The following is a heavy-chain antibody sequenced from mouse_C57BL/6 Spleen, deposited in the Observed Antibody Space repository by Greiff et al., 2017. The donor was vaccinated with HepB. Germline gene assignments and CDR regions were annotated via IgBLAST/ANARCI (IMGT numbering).Heavy chain of an antibody. CDR3: AREGEVTTVVATDYFDY. CDR1: GYTFTSYG. V-gene: IGHV1-81*01. CDR2: IYPRSGNT. D-gene: IGHD1-1*01. J-gene: IGHJ2*01. Sequence: QVQLQQSGAELARPGASVKLSCKASGYTFTSYGISWVKQRTGQGLEWIGEIYPRSGNTYYNEKFKGKATLTADKSSSTAYMELRSLTSEDSAVYFCAREGEVTTVVATDYFDYWGQGTTLTVSS.